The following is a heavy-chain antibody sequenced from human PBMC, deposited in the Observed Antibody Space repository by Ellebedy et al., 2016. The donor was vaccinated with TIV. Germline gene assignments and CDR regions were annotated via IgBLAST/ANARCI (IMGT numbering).Heavy chain of an antibody. V-gene: IGHV1-46*01. CDR2: IKHSGGST. Sequence: AASVKVSCKASGYTFTSYYMHWVRQAPGQGLEWMGIIKHSGGSTSYAQKFQGRVTMTRDTSTSTVYMELSRLRSEDTAVYYCARGGIVVVITPSYWGQGTLVTVSS. CDR3: ARGGIVVVITPSY. J-gene: IGHJ4*02. CDR1: GYTFTSYY. D-gene: IGHD3-22*01.